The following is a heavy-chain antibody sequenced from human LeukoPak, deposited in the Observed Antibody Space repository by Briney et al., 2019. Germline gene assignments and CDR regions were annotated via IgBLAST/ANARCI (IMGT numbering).Heavy chain of an antibody. CDR2: ISYDGSNK. Sequence: GGSLRLSCAASGITFSSYAMHWVRQAPGKGLEWVAVISYDGSNKYYADSVKGRFTISRDNSKNTLYLQMNSLRAEDTAVYYCARGHTAVTRHFDFWGRGTLVTVSS. D-gene: IGHD4-17*01. V-gene: IGHV3-30*04. CDR3: ARGHTAVTRHFDF. J-gene: IGHJ4*02. CDR1: GITFSSYA.